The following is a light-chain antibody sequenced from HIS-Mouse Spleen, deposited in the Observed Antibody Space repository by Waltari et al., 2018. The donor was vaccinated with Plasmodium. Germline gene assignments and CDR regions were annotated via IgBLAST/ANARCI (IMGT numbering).Light chain of an antibody. V-gene: IGLV3-10*01. J-gene: IGLJ3*02. CDR2: EDS. CDR3: YSTDSSGNHRV. CDR1: ALPKKY. Sequence: SYELTQPPSVSVSPGQTARITCSGDALPKKYAYWYQQKSGQAPVLVIYEDSKRPSGIPGGFSGVSSGTMATLTISGAQVEDEADYYCYSTDSSGNHRVFGGGTKLTVL.